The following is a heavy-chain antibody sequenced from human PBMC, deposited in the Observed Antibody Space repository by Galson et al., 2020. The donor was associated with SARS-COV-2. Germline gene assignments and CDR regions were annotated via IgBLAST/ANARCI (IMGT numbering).Heavy chain of an antibody. D-gene: IGHD4-17*01. CDR2: IKSKTDGGTT. J-gene: IGHJ4*02. V-gene: IGHV3-15*01. CDR1: GFTFSNAW. Sequence: PGGSLRLSCAASGFTFSNAWMSWVRQAPGKGLEWVGRIKSKTDGGTTDYAAPVKGRFTISRDDSIHTLYLQMNSLKTEDTAVYYCTTDLHDYGDLDYWGQGALVTVSS. CDR3: TTDLHDYGDLDY.